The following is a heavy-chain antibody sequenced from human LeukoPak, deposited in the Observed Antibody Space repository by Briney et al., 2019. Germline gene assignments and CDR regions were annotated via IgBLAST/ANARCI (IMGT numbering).Heavy chain of an antibody. V-gene: IGHV3-23*01. CDR3: VRWNHVDD. Sequence: GGSLRLSCAASGFTFDNYAMHWVRQAPGKGLEWVSLISGGGSSTSYADSVKGRFTISRDNSKNTLYLQMNSLRAEDTAVYYCVRWNHVDDWGQGTLVTVSS. D-gene: IGHD1-14*01. CDR1: GFTFDNYA. CDR2: ISGGGSST. J-gene: IGHJ4*02.